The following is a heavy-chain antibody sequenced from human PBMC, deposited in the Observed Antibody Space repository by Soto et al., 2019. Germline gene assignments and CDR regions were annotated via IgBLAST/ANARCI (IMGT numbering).Heavy chain of an antibody. CDR2: ISGSGGST. CDR3: ASGDFWSRRWDAFDI. CDR1: GFTFSSYA. D-gene: IGHD3-3*01. Sequence: GGSLRLSCAASGFTFSSYAMSWVRQAPGKGLEWVSAISGSGGSTYYADSVKGRFTISRDNSKNTLYLQMDSLRAEDTAVYYCASGDFWSRRWDAFDIWGQGTMVTVSS. J-gene: IGHJ3*02. V-gene: IGHV3-23*01.